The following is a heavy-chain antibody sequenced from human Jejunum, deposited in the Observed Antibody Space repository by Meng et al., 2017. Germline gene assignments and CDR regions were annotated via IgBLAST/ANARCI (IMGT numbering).Heavy chain of an antibody. CDR1: GFTLSNYA. J-gene: IGHJ4*02. CDR3: ATDKTFMTALVD. CDR2: VSSSGDDT. V-gene: IGHV3-23*01. Sequence: GESLKISCAGSGFTLSNYAMSWVRQAPGKGLEWVSTVSSSGDDTYYEGSVKGRFTIFRDNSKNKLYLQMSSLRAEDTAVYYCATDKTFMTALVDWGQGTLVTVSS.